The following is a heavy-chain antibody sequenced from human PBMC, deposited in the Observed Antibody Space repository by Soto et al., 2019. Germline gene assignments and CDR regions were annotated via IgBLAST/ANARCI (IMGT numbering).Heavy chain of an antibody. CDR3: ARGNLVSLEFHX. Sequence: TESLSLTCTVSGGSVSSGSYYWSWIRKPPGKGLEWIGYIYYSGSTKYNPSLKSRVTISVDTSKNQFSLKLSSVTAADTAVYYCARGNLVSLEFHXWGQGTPVTVSX. CDR2: IYYSGST. D-gene: IGHD2-21*01. V-gene: IGHV4-61*01. J-gene: IGHJ4*02. CDR1: GGSVSSGSYY.